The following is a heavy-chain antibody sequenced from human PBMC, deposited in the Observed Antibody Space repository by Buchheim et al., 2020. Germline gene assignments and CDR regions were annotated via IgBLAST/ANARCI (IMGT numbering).Heavy chain of an antibody. D-gene: IGHD7-27*01. J-gene: IGHJ6*02. CDR2: INPSGTTI. Sequence: EVQLVESGGGLVQPGGSLRLSCAASGFTFRIFGMNWVRQAPGKGLEWVSYINPSGTTISYADSVRGRFTMSRDTAKSSLYLQMDSLRAEDTAVYYCARVRIWGTSNYYGMDVWGQGTT. V-gene: IGHV3-48*04. CDR1: GFTFRIFG. CDR3: ARVRIWGTSNYYGMDV.